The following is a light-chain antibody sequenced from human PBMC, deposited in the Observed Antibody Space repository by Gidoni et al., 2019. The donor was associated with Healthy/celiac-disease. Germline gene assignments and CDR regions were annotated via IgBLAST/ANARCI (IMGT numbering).Light chain of an antibody. CDR3: QQYNNWPPLT. Sequence: EIVMTQSPATLSVSPGERATLSCRASQSVSSNLAWYQQKPGKAPRLLIYGASPRATGIPARFSGSGSGTEFTLTISSLQSEDLAVYYCQQYNNWPPLTFGGGTKVEIK. CDR2: GAS. J-gene: IGKJ4*01. CDR1: QSVSSN. V-gene: IGKV3-15*01.